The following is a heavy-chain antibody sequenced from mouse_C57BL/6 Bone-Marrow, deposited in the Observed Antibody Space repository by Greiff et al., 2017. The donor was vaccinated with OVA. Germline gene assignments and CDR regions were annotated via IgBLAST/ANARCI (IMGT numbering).Heavy chain of an antibody. D-gene: IGHD1-1*01. CDR2: IHPNSGST. V-gene: IGHV1-64*01. J-gene: IGHJ1*03. Sequence: VQLQQPGAELVKPGASVKLSCKASGYTFTSYWMHWVKQRPGQGLEWIGMIHPNSGSTNYNEKFKSKATLTVDKSSSTAYMQLSSLTSEYSAVYYCARGRGYYGYWYFDVWGTGTTVTVSS. CDR1: GYTFTSYW. CDR3: ARGRGYYGYWYFDV.